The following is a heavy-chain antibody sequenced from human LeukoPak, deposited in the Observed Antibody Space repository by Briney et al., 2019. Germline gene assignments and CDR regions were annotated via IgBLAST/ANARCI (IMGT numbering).Heavy chain of an antibody. CDR1: GGSISSYY. CDR2: IYYSGST. CDR3: ARDGGATLVRGVITFDY. D-gene: IGHD3-10*01. J-gene: IGHJ4*02. V-gene: IGHV4-59*01. Sequence: ESSETLSLTCTVSGGSISSYYWSWIRQPPGKGLEWIGYIYYSGSTNYNPSLKSRVTISVDTSKNQFSLKLSSVTAADTAVYYCARDGGATLVRGVITFDYWGQGTLVTVSS.